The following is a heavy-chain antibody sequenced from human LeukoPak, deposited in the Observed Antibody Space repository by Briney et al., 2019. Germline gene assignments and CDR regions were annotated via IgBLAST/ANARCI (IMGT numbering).Heavy chain of an antibody. CDR3: AREGYCSSTSCSNWFDP. CDR1: GYTFTSYD. D-gene: IGHD2-2*01. J-gene: IGHJ5*02. Sequence: ASVEVSCKASGYTFTSYDINWVRQATGQGLEWMGWMNPNSGNTGYAQKFQGRVTMTRNTSTSTAYMELSSLRSEDTAVYYCAREGYCSSTSCSNWFDPWGQGTLVTVSS. CDR2: MNPNSGNT. V-gene: IGHV1-8*01.